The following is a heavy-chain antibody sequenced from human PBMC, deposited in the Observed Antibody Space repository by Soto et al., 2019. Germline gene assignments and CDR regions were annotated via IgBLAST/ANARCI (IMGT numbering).Heavy chain of an antibody. Sequence: QVQLVQSGAEVKKPGASVKVSCKASGYRFNTYGISWVRQAPGQGLEWMGWISAKNDNAKYAQNFQGRVTMTTDTSTNTGYMELRSLRSDDTAVYYCAREYCSGGSCYGTDYLGQGTLVTVSS. CDR3: AREYCSGGSCYGTDY. CDR1: GYRFNTYG. D-gene: IGHD2-15*01. J-gene: IGHJ4*02. CDR2: ISAKNDNA. V-gene: IGHV1-18*01.